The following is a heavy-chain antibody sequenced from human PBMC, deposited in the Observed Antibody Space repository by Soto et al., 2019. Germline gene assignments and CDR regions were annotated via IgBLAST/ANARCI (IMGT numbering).Heavy chain of an antibody. CDR3: AKPVYYYYYYMDV. Sequence: GGSLRLSCAASGLTFSSYAMSWVRQAPGKELEWVSGISGSGGSTFYADSVKGRFTISRDNSKNTLYLQMNSLRAEDTAVYYCAKPVYYYYYYMDVWGKGTTVTVSS. V-gene: IGHV3-23*01. CDR1: GLTFSSYA. J-gene: IGHJ6*03. CDR2: ISGSGGST.